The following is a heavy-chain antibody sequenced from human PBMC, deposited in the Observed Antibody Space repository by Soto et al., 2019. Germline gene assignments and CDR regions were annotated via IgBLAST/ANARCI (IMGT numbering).Heavy chain of an antibody. J-gene: IGHJ6*02. CDR1: GYTFTSYG. D-gene: IGHD1-7*01. CDR3: ASSPKTGTTLYYYYGMDV. Sequence: AAVKVSCKASGYTFTSYGISWVRQAPGQGLEWMGWISAYNGNTNYAQKLQGRVTMTTDTSTSTAYMELRSLRSDDTAVYYCASSPKTGTTLYYYYGMDVWGQGTTVTVSS. CDR2: ISAYNGNT. V-gene: IGHV1-18*04.